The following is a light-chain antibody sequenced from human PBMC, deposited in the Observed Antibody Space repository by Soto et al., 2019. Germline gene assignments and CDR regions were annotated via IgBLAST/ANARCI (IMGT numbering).Light chain of an antibody. CDR3: QQYDDFPLT. J-gene: IGKJ4*01. CDR2: DAS. Sequence: DIQMTQSPSSLSASAGDRITITCQASQDIATFLNWYQQKPGKAPRLMIYDASTLKPGDTSRFSGSGSGTDFTFTISSLQSEDIATYYCQQYDDFPLTFGGGTKVEIK. CDR1: QDIATF. V-gene: IGKV1-33*01.